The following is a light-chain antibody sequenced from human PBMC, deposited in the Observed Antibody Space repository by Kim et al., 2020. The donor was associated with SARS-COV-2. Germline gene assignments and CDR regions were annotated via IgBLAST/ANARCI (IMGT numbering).Light chain of an antibody. J-gene: IGKJ1*01. CDR3: QQADSFPWT. Sequence: ASVGDRITISWRASQGISSWLAWYQQKPGNAPKLLISAASSLQSGVPSRFSGSGSGTDFTLTISSLQPEDFATYYCQQADSFPWTFGQGTKVDIK. CDR2: AAS. CDR1: QGISSW. V-gene: IGKV1-12*01.